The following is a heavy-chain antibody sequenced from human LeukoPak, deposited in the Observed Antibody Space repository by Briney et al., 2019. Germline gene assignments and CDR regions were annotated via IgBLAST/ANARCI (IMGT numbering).Heavy chain of an antibody. V-gene: IGHV4-39*01. CDR3: ARHHGRSVYYGMDV. CDR1: GGSISSSSYY. Sequence: PSETLSLTCTVSGGSISSSSYYWGWIRQPPGKGLEWIGSIYYSGSTYYNPSLKSRVTISVDTSKNQFSLKLSSVTAADTAVYYCARHHGRSVYYGMDVWGQGTTVTVSS. J-gene: IGHJ6*02. D-gene: IGHD3-3*01. CDR2: IYYSGST.